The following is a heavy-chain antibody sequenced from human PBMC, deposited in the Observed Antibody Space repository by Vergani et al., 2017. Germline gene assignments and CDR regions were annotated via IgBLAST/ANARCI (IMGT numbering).Heavy chain of an antibody. CDR2: IKQDGSEK. Sequence: EVQLLESGGGLVQPGGSLRLSCAASGFTFSSYAMSWVRQAPGKGLEWVANIKQDGSEKYYVDSVKGRFTISRDNAKNSLYLQMNSLRAEDTAVYYCAREGYCSGGSCYFGGDAFDIWGQGTMVTVSS. V-gene: IGHV3-7*03. CDR3: AREGYCSGGSCYFGGDAFDI. CDR1: GFTFSSYA. D-gene: IGHD2-15*01. J-gene: IGHJ3*02.